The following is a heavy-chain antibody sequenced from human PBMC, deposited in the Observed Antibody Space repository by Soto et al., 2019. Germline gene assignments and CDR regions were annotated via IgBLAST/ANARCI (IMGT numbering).Heavy chain of an antibody. V-gene: IGHV3-30-3*01. CDR1: GFTFSNYA. D-gene: IGHD6-13*01. CDR3: ARPLYSSNTPNYFSYYGMDV. Sequence: QVQLVESGGGVVQPGRSLRLSCAASGFTFSNYAMHWVRQAPGKGLEWVAVISYDGSNKYYADSVKGRFTISRDNSKNSLYLQMHSLRAEDTAVYYCARPLYSSNTPNYFSYYGMDVWGQGTTVTVSS. CDR2: ISYDGSNK. J-gene: IGHJ6*02.